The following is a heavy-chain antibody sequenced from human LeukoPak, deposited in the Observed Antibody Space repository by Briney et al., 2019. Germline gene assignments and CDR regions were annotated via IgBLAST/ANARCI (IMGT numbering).Heavy chain of an antibody. CDR1: GFIFSNYA. J-gene: IGHJ6*02. CDR2: IGGVSESF. D-gene: IGHD3-16*01. Sequence: PGGSLRLSCAASGFIFSNYAMTWVRQAPGKGLEWVSIIGGVSESFYYADSVKGRFTISRDNAKNSLYLQMSNLRAEDTAVYFCARGGGLDVWGQGATVTVSS. V-gene: IGHV3-23*01. CDR3: ARGGGLDV.